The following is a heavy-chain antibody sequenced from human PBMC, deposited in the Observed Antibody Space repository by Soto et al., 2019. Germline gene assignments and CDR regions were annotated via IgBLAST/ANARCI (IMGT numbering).Heavy chain of an antibody. CDR2: ISTGGVTI. V-gene: IGHV3-48*03. Sequence: EVQLVESGGGLVQPGGSLRLSCVGSGFIFSDYEMNWVRQAPGKGLEGVSYISTGGVTIYYAASVKGRFTISRDNAKNSLFLQMNSLRAEDTAAYYCARQTAADPSFEYWGQGTRVTVSS. D-gene: IGHD6-25*01. CDR3: ARQTAADPSFEY. J-gene: IGHJ4*02. CDR1: GFIFSDYE.